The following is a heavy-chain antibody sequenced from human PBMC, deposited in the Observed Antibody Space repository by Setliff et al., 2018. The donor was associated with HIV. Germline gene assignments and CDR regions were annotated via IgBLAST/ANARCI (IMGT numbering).Heavy chain of an antibody. CDR1: GGSLSDHY. CDR2: INHSGST. V-gene: IGHV4-34*01. CDR3: ARDPSRSGWSEGLYYFDS. D-gene: IGHD6-19*01. J-gene: IGHJ4*02. Sequence: SETLSLTCAVYGGSLSDHYWSWIRQPPGKGLEWIGEINHSGSTNYNPSLRSRVSISVDTSKNQFSLRLSSVTAADTAVYYCARDPSRSGWSEGLYYFDSWGRGTLVTVTS.